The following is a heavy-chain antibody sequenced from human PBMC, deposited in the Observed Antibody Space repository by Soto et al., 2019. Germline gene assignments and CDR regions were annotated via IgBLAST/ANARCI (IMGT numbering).Heavy chain of an antibody. D-gene: IGHD4-17*01. CDR3: ARVGTYGDSDY. J-gene: IGHJ4*02. CDR2: TYYSGST. V-gene: IGHV4-31*03. Sequence: PSETLSLTCTVSGGSISSGGYYWSWIRQHPGKGLEWIGYTYYSGSTYYNPSLKSRVTISVDTSKNQFSLKLSSVTAADTAVYYCARVGTYGDSDYWGQGTLVTVSS. CDR1: GGSISSGGYY.